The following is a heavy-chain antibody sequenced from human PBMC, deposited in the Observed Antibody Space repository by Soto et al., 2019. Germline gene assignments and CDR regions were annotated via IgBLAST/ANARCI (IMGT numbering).Heavy chain of an antibody. J-gene: IGHJ3*02. CDR1: GFNFNFFG. CDR3: AKERRYSFDAFDI. D-gene: IGHD5-12*01. V-gene: IGHV3-30*18. CDR2: ISYDGRDK. Sequence: QEQLVESGGGVVQAGRSLRLSCAASGFNFNFFGIHWVRQAPGKGLEWVAVISYDGRDKYYADSVKGRFTMSRDNSKNMVYLEMSSLRPEDTSVYYCAKERRYSFDAFDIWGHGTMVTVSS.